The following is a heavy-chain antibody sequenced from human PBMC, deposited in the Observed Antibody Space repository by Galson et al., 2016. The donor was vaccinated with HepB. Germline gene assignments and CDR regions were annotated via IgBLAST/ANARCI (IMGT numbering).Heavy chain of an antibody. Sequence: SLRLSCAASGFIFSSYAMSWVRQAPGKGLEWVSGISDSAGSTYFADSVKGRFTISKDNSKNTLYLQMNSLRVEDTAVYYCAKGTTLQVHFGYFDHWGQGTLVTVSS. J-gene: IGHJ4*02. V-gene: IGHV3-23*01. CDR2: ISDSAGST. CDR1: GFIFSSYA. CDR3: AKGTTLQVHFGYFDH. D-gene: IGHD1/OR15-1a*01.